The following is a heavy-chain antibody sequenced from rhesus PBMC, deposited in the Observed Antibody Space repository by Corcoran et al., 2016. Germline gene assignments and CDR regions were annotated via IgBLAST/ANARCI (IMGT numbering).Heavy chain of an antibody. Sequence: QVQLQESGPGLVKPSETLSLTCAVSGFSISSGYVWSWIRQPPGEGLEWIGYIGGSGGSTNYNPSLKSRVTISKDTSKNQFSLKMSCATAADTAIYYCARGRSGTVTAIDYWGQGVLVTVSS. D-gene: IGHD4-23*01. J-gene: IGHJ4*01. CDR1: GFSISSGYV. V-gene: IGHV4-127*01. CDR2: IGGSGGST. CDR3: ARGRSGTVTAIDY.